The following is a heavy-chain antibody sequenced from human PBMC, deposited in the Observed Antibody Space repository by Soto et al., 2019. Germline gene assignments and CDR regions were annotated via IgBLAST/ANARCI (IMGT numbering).Heavy chain of an antibody. CDR1: GYTFTHYY. CDR3: ARATYEYDSSGYSPFDY. V-gene: IGHV1-46*01. D-gene: IGHD3-22*01. J-gene: IGHJ4*02. Sequence: ASVKVSCKAFGYTFTHYYMHWVRQAPGQEFEWMGIMNPSGGSPNYAQKFQGRVTMTRDTSASTAYMELSSLSSEDTAIYYCARATYEYDSSGYSPFDYWGQGTLVTVSS. CDR2: MNPSGGSP.